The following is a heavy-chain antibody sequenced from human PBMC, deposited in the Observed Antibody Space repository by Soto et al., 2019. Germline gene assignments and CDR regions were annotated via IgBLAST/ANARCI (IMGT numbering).Heavy chain of an antibody. D-gene: IGHD6-19*01. J-gene: IGHJ4*02. CDR2: ISTHNGNA. CDR3: ARDGWAGPHDY. V-gene: IGHV1-18*04. Sequence: QVHLVQSGAEVKKPGASVKVSCKDSGYTFTTYGIDWVRQAPGQGLEWMGWISTHNGNANYAQKFQGRVTMTTDTSTSTAYMELRSLRSDDTAMYYCARDGWAGPHDYWGQGTLVTVSS. CDR1: GYTFTTYG.